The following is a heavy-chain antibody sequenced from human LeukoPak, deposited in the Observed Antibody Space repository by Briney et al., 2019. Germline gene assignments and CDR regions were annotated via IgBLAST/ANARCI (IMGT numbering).Heavy chain of an antibody. Sequence: ASVKVSCKASGYTFTSYGISWVRQAPGQGLEWMGWISAYNGNTNYAQKLQGRVTMTTDTSTSTAYMELRSLRSDDTAVYYCARGPGGYDFWSITGAFDIWGQGTMVTVSS. V-gene: IGHV1-18*01. J-gene: IGHJ3*02. CDR2: ISAYNGNT. CDR1: GYTFTSYG. CDR3: ARGPGGYDFWSITGAFDI. D-gene: IGHD3-3*01.